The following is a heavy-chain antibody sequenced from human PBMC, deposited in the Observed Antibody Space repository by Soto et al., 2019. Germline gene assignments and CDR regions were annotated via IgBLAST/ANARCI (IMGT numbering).Heavy chain of an antibody. CDR1: GGSFSGYY. D-gene: IGHD3-3*01. CDR2: INHSGST. Sequence: SETLSLTCAVYGGSFSGYYWSWIRQPPGKGLEWIGEINHSGSTNYNPSLKSRVTISVDTSKNQFSLKLSSVTAADTAVYYCARGRRRITIFGVVSGPEYYFDYWGQGTLVTVSS. V-gene: IGHV4-34*01. J-gene: IGHJ4*02. CDR3: ARGRRRITIFGVVSGPEYYFDY.